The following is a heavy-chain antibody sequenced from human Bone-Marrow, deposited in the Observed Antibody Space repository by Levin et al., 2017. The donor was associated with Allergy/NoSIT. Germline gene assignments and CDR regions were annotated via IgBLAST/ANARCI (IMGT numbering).Heavy chain of an antibody. D-gene: IGHD2-21*01. V-gene: IGHV1-46*01. CDR1: GYNFTNFL. CDR2: INPGGGST. J-gene: IGHJ4*02. Sequence: GASVKVSCKPSGYNFTNFLVHWVRQAPGQGLEWMAIINPGGGSTSYARKFRGRMLLTRETSTRTVYMQLTSLTSDDTAVYFCARAHCADDKCPEPGFWGQGTPLTVSS. CDR3: ARAHCADDKCPEPGF.